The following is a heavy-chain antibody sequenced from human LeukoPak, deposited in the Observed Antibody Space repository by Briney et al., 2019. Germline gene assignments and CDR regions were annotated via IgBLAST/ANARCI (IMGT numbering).Heavy chain of an antibody. CDR3: ARDAAWSGYYDAFDI. V-gene: IGHV3-48*01. J-gene: IGHJ3*02. Sequence: AGGSLRLSCTASGFTFSRYAMNWVRQAPGKGLEWVSYISTSISTIYYADSVKGRFTISRDNAKNSLYLQMNSLRAEDTAVYYCARDAAWSGYYDAFDIWGQGTMVTVSS. CDR1: GFTFSRYA. D-gene: IGHD3-3*01. CDR2: ISTSISTI.